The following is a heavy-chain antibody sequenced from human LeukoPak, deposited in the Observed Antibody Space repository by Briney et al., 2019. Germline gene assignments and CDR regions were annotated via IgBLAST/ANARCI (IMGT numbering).Heavy chain of an antibody. J-gene: IGHJ4*02. V-gene: IGHV4-39*07. Sequence: SETLSLTCTVSGGSISSSPYYWGWIRQPPGKGLEWIGSIYYSGTTHYNPSLESRVTISVDTSKNQFSLKLSSVTAADTAVYYCARRGVAFDYWGQGTLVTVSS. CDR1: GGSISSSPYY. CDR2: IYYSGTT. CDR3: ARRGVAFDY. D-gene: IGHD2-15*01.